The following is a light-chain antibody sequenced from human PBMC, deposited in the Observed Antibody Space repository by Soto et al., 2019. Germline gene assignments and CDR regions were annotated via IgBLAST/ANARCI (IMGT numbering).Light chain of an antibody. Sequence: EIVLTQSPGTLSLSPGERATVSCRASQSVTSNFFAWYQQKPGPAPRLLIYGAASRATGIPDRFSGSGSGTDFTLTISRLEPEDFAVYYCHQYGRSPRTFGQGTNVE. CDR2: GAA. J-gene: IGKJ1*01. CDR3: HQYGRSPRT. CDR1: QSVTSNF. V-gene: IGKV3-20*01.